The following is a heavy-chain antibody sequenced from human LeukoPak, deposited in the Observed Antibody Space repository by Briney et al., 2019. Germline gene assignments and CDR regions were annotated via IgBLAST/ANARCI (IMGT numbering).Heavy chain of an antibody. CDR1: GGSISSYY. Sequence: SSETLSLTCTVSGGSISSYYWSWMRQPAGKRLECIGRIYSSGSTSYNPSLKSRVTMSVDASKNQVSLKLSSATAADTAMYYCARVYQSSGISSGYFDYWGQGSLVTVSS. J-gene: IGHJ4*02. V-gene: IGHV4-4*07. CDR2: IYSSGST. D-gene: IGHD4-23*01. CDR3: ARVYQSSGISSGYFDY.